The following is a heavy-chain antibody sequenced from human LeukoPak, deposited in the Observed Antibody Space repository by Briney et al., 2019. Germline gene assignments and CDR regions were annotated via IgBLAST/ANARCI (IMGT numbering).Heavy chain of an antibody. J-gene: IGHJ4*02. Sequence: PSETLSLTCTVSGGSISSSSYYWGWIRQPPGKGLEWIGSIYYSGSTYYNPSLKSRVTISVDTSKNQFSLKLSSVTAADMAVYYCARDSGGKLGYWGQGTLVTVSS. D-gene: IGHD6-19*01. CDR1: GGSISSSSYY. CDR2: IYYSGST. CDR3: ARDSGGKLGY. V-gene: IGHV4-39*07.